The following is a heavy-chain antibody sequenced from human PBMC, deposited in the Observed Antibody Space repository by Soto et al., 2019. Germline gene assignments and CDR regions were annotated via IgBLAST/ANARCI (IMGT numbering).Heavy chain of an antibody. Sequence: AGGSLKLSCAPSGFPFSSYAMSWVRPAPGKGLEWVSAISGSGGSTYYADSVKGRFTISRDNSKNTLYLQMNSLRAEDTAVYYCAKDRYLDYWGQGTLVTVSS. J-gene: IGHJ4*02. CDR2: ISGSGGST. V-gene: IGHV3-23*01. CDR3: AKDRYLDY. CDR1: GFPFSSYA.